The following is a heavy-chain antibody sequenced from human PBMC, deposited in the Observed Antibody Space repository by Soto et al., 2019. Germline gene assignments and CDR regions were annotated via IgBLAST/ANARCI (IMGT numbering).Heavy chain of an antibody. D-gene: IGHD2-8*01. J-gene: IGHJ4*02. CDR3: ATDSPKASCIGY. CDR1: GGTFSSYA. CDR2: LIHIFGTA. V-gene: IGHV1-69*06. Sequence: QVQLVQSGSEVNKPVSSVTVSGKASGGTFSSYAISWRRQAPGQGLEWMGGLIHIFGTANYAQKFLGRVTITAHKDTTTAYMDLSTRKTDDTAVYCCATDSPKASCIGYWGQGTLVTVSS.